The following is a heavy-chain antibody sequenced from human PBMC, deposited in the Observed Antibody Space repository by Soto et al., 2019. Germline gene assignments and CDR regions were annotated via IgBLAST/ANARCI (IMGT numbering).Heavy chain of an antibody. V-gene: IGHV1-69*02. CDR2: IIPILGIA. CDR1: GGTFSSYT. J-gene: IGHJ5*02. D-gene: IGHD4-17*01. CDR3: ASGLWGYGDYEVDGFDP. Sequence: QVQLVQSGAEVKKPGSSVKVSCKASGGTFSSYTISWVRQAPGQGLEWMGRIIPILGIANYAQKFQGRVTITADKSTSTAYRELSSRRAEDTAGYYGASGLWGYGDYEVDGFDPGAREPWSPSPQ.